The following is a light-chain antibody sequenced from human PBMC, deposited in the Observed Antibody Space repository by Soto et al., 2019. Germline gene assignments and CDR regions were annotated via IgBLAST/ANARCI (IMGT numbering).Light chain of an antibody. J-gene: IGLJ1*01. CDR3: NSYTSSSTDV. Sequence: SALTQPASVSGSPGQSITISCTGTSSDVGGYNYVSWYQHHPGKAPKLMIYDVANRPSGVSNRFSGSKSGNTASLTISGLQAEDEADYYCNSYTSSSTDVFGTGTKLTVL. CDR1: SSDVGGYNY. CDR2: DVA. V-gene: IGLV2-14*03.